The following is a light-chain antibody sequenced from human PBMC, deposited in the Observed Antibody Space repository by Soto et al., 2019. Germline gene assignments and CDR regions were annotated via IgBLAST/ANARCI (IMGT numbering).Light chain of an antibody. V-gene: IGKV3-11*01. J-gene: IGKJ1*01. CDR2: DAS. CDR1: QSVSSY. Sequence: EVVLTQSPATLSLSPGERATLSCRASQSVSSYLAWYQQKPGQAPRLLIYDASNRATGIPARFSGSGSGTNFTLTLSSIEPEDFAVYYCQQRSNWLWTFGQGTKVDIK. CDR3: QQRSNWLWT.